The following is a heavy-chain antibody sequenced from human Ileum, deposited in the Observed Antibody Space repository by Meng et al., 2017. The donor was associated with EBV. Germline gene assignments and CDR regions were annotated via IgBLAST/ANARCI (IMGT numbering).Heavy chain of an antibody. CDR2: VYHRGDT. Sequence: QVPLAESGPGVGTPSGTLSLPCTVSGDSISSDIWWSWVRQPPGKGLEWIGEVYHRGDTNYNPSLKSRVDISVDKSKNQFYLSLFSVTAADTAVYYCGRDQGRELINHWGQGTLVTVSS. J-gene: IGHJ4*02. V-gene: IGHV4-4*02. CDR1: GDSISSDIW. CDR3: GRDQGRELINH. D-gene: IGHD1-7*01.